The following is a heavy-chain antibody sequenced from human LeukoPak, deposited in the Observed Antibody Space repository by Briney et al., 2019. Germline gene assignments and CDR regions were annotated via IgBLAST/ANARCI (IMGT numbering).Heavy chain of an antibody. CDR3: ASFTRVFDY. Sequence: GGSLRLSCAASGFTFSSYEMNWVRQSPGKGLEWVSYISSSGSTIYYADSVKGRFTISRDNAKNSLYLQMNSLRAEDTAVYYCASFTRVFDYWGQGTLVTVSS. V-gene: IGHV3-48*03. J-gene: IGHJ4*02. D-gene: IGHD6-13*01. CDR2: ISSSGSTI. CDR1: GFTFSSYE.